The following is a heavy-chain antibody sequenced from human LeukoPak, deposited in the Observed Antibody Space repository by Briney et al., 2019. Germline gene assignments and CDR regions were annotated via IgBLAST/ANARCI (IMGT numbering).Heavy chain of an antibody. CDR2: ICGSGDST. V-gene: IGHV3-23*01. CDR1: GFTFSAYA. D-gene: IGHD2-21*02. CDR3: VHCGGDCYPCCGMDV. J-gene: IGHJ6*02. Sequence: GGSLRLSCAASGFTFSAYAMSWVRQAPGKGLEWVSVICGSGDSTYYADSVKGRFTISRDNYKNTLYLQMNSLRAEDTAVYYCVHCGGDCYPCCGMDVWGQGTTVTVSS.